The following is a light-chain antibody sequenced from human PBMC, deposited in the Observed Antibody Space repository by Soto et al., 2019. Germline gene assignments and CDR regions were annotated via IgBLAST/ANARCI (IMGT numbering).Light chain of an antibody. CDR3: QHLNSYPPT. V-gene: IGKV1-9*01. Sequence: DIQLTQSPSFLSASVGDRVTITCWASQGISSYLAWYQQKPGKAPKLLIYTASTLQSGVPSRFSGSGSGTEFTLTISSLQPEDFATYYCQHLNSYPPTFGGGTKVEIK. CDR1: QGISSY. CDR2: TAS. J-gene: IGKJ4*01.